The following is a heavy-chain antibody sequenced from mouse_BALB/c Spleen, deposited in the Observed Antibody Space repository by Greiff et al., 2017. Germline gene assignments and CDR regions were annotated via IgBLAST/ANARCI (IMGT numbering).Heavy chain of an antibody. CDR2: IDPANGNT. Sequence: VQLKQSGAELVKPGASVKLSCTASGFNIKDTYMHWVKQRPEQGLEWIGRIDPANGNTKYDPKFQGKATITADTSSNTAYLQLSSLTSEDTAVYYCARESYYGPFDYWGQGTTLTVSS. V-gene: IGHV14-3*02. D-gene: IGHD1-2*01. CDR3: ARESYYGPFDY. CDR1: GFNIKDTY. J-gene: IGHJ2*01.